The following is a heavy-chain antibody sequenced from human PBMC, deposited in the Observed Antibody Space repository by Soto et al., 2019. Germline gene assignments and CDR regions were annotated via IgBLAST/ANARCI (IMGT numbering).Heavy chain of an antibody. D-gene: IGHD2-8*01. Sequence: LRLSCAASGFTFDDYAMHWVRQAPGKGLEWVSGISWNSGSIGYADSVKGRFTISRDNAKNSLYLQMNSLRAEDTALYYCAKDMEGVYAIGYDAFDIWGQGTMVTVSS. J-gene: IGHJ3*02. CDR2: ISWNSGSI. CDR1: GFTFDDYA. CDR3: AKDMEGVYAIGYDAFDI. V-gene: IGHV3-9*01.